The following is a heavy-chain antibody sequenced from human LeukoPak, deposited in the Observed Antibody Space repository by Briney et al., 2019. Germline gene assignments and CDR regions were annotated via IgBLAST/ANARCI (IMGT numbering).Heavy chain of an antibody. V-gene: IGHV4-59*01. CDR1: GGSISSYY. CDR3: ARVEDSGYDYRGRLDP. J-gene: IGHJ5*02. D-gene: IGHD5-12*01. Sequence: PSETLSLTCTVSGGSISSYYWSWIRQPPGKGLEWIGYIYYSGSTNYNPSLMSRVTISVKTSKNQFSLKLSSVTAGDTAVYYIARVEDSGYDYRGRLDPWGQGTLVTVSS. CDR2: IYYSGST.